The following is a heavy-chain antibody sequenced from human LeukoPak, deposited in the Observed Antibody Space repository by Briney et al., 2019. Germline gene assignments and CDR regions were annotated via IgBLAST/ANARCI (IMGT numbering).Heavy chain of an antibody. CDR3: ARDPGWELPRRPYNWFDP. CDR2: INPNSGGT. Sequence: ASVKVSCKASGYTLTGYYMHWVRQAPGQGLEWMGWINPNSGGTNYAQKFQGRVTMTRDTSISTDYMELSRLRSDDTAVYYCARDPGWELPRRPYNWFDPWGQGTLVTVSS. CDR1: GYTLTGYY. J-gene: IGHJ5*02. D-gene: IGHD1-26*01. V-gene: IGHV1-2*02.